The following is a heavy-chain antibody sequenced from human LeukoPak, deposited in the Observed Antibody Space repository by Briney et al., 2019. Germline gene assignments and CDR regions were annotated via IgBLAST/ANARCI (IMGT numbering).Heavy chain of an antibody. CDR2: VSYRGST. CDR3: ARSSSGSYYND. J-gene: IGHJ4*02. CDR1: GGSISSYY. D-gene: IGHD1-26*01. V-gene: IGHV4-59*08. Sequence: TSETLSLTCTVTGGSISSYYWNWLRQPPGKGLEWIGYVSYRGSTDYKSSLKSRVTISGDTSKNQFSLKLTSVTAADTAVYYCARSSSGSYYNDWGQGTLVTVSS.